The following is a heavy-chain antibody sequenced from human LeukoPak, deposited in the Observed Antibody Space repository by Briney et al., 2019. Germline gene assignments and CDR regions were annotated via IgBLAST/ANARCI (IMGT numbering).Heavy chain of an antibody. D-gene: IGHD3-9*01. CDR1: GGSISSGGYY. J-gene: IGHJ6*02. CDR2: IYYSGST. CDR3: ARAKPDYDILTGYYHYGMDV. Sequence: SETLSLTCTVSGGSISSGGYYWSWIRQHPGKGLEWIGYIYYSGSTYYNPSLKSRVTISVDTSKNQFSLKLSSVTAADTAVYYCARAKPDYDILTGYYHYGMDVWGQGTTVTVSS. V-gene: IGHV4-31*03.